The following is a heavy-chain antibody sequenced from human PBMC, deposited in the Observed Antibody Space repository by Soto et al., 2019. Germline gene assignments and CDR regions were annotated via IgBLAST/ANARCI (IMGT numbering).Heavy chain of an antibody. D-gene: IGHD3-22*01. J-gene: IGHJ3*02. V-gene: IGHV4-38-2*01. CDR3: ARSDRSGYDAFDT. Sequence: TSETLSLTCAVSGYSISSGCYWGWIRQPPGKGLEWIGSIYHSGSTYYKPSLKSRVTISVDTSKNQFSLKLSSVTAADTAVYYCARSDRSGYDAFDTWGQVTMVTFSS. CDR1: GYSISSGCY. CDR2: IYHSGST.